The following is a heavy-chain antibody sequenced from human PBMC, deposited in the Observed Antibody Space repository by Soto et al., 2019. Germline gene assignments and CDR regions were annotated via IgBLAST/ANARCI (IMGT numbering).Heavy chain of an antibody. Sequence: PGGSLRLSCAAAGFTFDYYWMHWVRQAPGKGLVWVSRINTDGSRTNYADSVKGRFTISRDNAKNTLYLQMNSLRAEDTAVYYCAKEGPYIVVVPAAMEHYFDYWGQGTLVTVSS. D-gene: IGHD2-2*01. V-gene: IGHV3-74*01. J-gene: IGHJ4*02. CDR1: GFTFDYYW. CDR3: AKEGPYIVVVPAAMEHYFDY. CDR2: INTDGSRT.